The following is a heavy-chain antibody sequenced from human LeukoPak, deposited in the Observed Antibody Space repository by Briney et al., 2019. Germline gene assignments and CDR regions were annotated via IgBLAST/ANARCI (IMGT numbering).Heavy chain of an antibody. CDR3: ARSYYDSSGYPDY. CDR1: GGTFSSYA. V-gene: IGHV1-69*04. Sequence: ASVKVSCKASGGTFSSYAISWVRQAPGQGLEWMGRIIPIPGIANYAQKFQGRVTITADKSTSTAYMELSSLRSEDTAVYYCARSYYDSSGYPDYWGQGTLVTVSS. D-gene: IGHD3-22*01. CDR2: IIPIPGIA. J-gene: IGHJ4*02.